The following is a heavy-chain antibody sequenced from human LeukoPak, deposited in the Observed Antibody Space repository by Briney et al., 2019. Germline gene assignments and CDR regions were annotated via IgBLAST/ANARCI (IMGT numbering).Heavy chain of an antibody. D-gene: IGHD4-17*01. CDR3: ASVYGDAPGYYYMDV. Sequence: PSETLSLTCTVSGGSISSSSYYWGWIRQPPGKGLEWIGSIYYSGSTYYNPSLKSRVTISVDTSKNQFSLKLSSVTAADTAVYYCASVYGDAPGYYYMDVWGKGTTVTVSS. J-gene: IGHJ6*03. CDR2: IYYSGST. V-gene: IGHV4-39*01. CDR1: GGSISSSSYY.